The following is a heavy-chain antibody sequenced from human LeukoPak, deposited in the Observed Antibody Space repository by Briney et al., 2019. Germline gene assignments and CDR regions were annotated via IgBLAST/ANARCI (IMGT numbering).Heavy chain of an antibody. V-gene: IGHV1-46*01. J-gene: IGHJ4*02. CDR2: INPSGGST. CDR3: ARDRYLELATGNFDY. CDR1: GYTFTSYY. D-gene: IGHD1-26*01. Sequence: GASVKVSCKASGYTFTSYYMHWVRQAPGQGLEWMGIINPSGGSTSYAQKFQGRVTMTRDTSTSTVYMELSSLRSEDTAVYYCARDRYLELATGNFDYWGQGTLVTVSS.